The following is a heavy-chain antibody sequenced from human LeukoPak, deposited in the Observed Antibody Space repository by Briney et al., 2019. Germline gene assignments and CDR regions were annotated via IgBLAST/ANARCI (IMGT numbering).Heavy chain of an antibody. J-gene: IGHJ4*02. D-gene: IGHD1-26*01. CDR2: INHSGST. CDR1: GGSFSGYY. V-gene: IGHV4-34*01. CDR3: ARASGSYANPHFDY. Sequence: LETLSLTCAVYGGSFSGYYWSWIRQPPGKGLEWIGEINHSGSTNYNPSLKSRVTISVDTSKNQFSLKLSSVTAADTAVYYCARASGSYANPHFDYWGQGTLVTVSS.